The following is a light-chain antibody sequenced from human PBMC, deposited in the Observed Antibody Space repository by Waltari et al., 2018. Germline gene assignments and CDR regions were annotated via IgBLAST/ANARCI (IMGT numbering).Light chain of an antibody. J-gene: IGLJ2*01. CDR1: NSDIGTYNY. Sequence: QSALTQPPSASGSPGQSVTISCSGTNSDIGTYNYVSWFQQHPGRAPKLLIYEVNKRPPGVPDRFSGSKSDNRASLTVSGLQADDEAVYHCSSYAGSNTLVFGGGTRLTVL. V-gene: IGLV2-8*01. CDR2: EVN. CDR3: SSYAGSNTLV.